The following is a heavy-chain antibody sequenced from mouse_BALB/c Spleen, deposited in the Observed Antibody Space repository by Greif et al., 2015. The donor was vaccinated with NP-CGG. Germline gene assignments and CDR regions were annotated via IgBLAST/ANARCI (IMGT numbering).Heavy chain of an antibody. CDR2: IWGGGST. CDR1: GFSLSRYS. CDR3: ARITTATDYAMYY. Sequence: VQGVESGPGLVAPSQSLSITCTVSGFSLSRYSVHWVRQPPGKGLEWLGMIWGGGSTDYNSALRSRLSISKDNSKSQVFLKMNSLQTDDTAMYYCARITTATDYAMYYWGQGTSATVSS. V-gene: IGHV2-6-4*01. J-gene: IGHJ4*01. D-gene: IGHD1-2*01.